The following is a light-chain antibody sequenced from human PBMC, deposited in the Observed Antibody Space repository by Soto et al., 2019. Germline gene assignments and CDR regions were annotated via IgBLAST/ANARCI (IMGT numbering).Light chain of an antibody. CDR2: DAS. J-gene: IGKJ2*01. CDR1: QSISNNY. V-gene: IGKV3-20*01. Sequence: EIVLTQSPGTLSLSPGERATLSCRASQSISNNYLAWYQQKPGQTPRLLIYDASTRATGIPDRFSGSGSGTDFTLTIRRLEPGDFAVYYCQQYGSSLYTFGQGTKLEI. CDR3: QQYGSSLYT.